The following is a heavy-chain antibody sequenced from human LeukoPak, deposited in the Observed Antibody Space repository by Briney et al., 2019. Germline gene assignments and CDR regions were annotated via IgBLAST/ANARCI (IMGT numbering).Heavy chain of an antibody. J-gene: IGHJ4*02. CDR3: AIVDEYGRYHY. V-gene: IGHV4-59*11. Sequence: SETLSLTCSVAGASISSHYWGWIRQSPRKGLEWVGYIYRSVTTKYNPSLKSRVDISVDTSRSQFSVRLSSVNAADTAVYFCAIVDEYGRYHYWGQGTLVTVSS. CDR2: IYRSVTT. D-gene: IGHD4/OR15-4a*01. CDR1: GASISSHY.